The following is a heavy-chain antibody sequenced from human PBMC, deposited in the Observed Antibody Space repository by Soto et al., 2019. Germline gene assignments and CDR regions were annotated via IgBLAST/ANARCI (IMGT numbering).Heavy chain of an antibody. Sequence: QVQLQESGPGLVKPSETLSLTCTVSGGSISSYYWSWIRQPPGKGLEWIGYIYYGGSTNYNPSLKSRVTIPVDTSKNQFSLKLSSVTAADTDVYYCARVWGGAFDIWGQGTMVTVSS. CDR1: GGSISSYY. CDR3: ARVWGGAFDI. D-gene: IGHD3-10*01. CDR2: IYYGGST. V-gene: IGHV4-59*01. J-gene: IGHJ3*02.